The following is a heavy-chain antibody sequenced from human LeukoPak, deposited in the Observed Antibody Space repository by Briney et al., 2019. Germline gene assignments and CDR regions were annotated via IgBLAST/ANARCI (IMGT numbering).Heavy chain of an antibody. CDR2: ISPTGSTT. D-gene: IGHD6-6*01. Sequence: GGSLRLSCTASGFSFSGHWMHWARQLPGKGLVWVSRISPTGSTTSYADSVKGRFTISRDNAKNSLYLQMNSLRAEDTAVYYCARDGPYSSSATHPPWGQGTLVTVSS. CDR1: GFSFSGHW. V-gene: IGHV3-74*01. CDR3: ARDGPYSSSATHPP. J-gene: IGHJ5*02.